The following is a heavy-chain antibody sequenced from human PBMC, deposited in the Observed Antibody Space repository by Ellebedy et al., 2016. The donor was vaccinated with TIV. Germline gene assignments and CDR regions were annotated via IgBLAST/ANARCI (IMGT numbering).Heavy chain of an antibody. Sequence: GGSLRLSXAASGFTFSSYSMNWVRQAPGKGLEWVSYISSSSSTIYYADSVKGRFTISRDNAKNSLYLQMNSLRDEDTAVYYCARVGGGLGPWIPHTRRGSRRFDYWGQGTLVTVSS. CDR1: GFTFSSYS. CDR2: ISSSSSTI. D-gene: IGHD3-10*01. V-gene: IGHV3-48*02. J-gene: IGHJ4*02. CDR3: ARVGGGLGPWIPHTRRGSRRFDY.